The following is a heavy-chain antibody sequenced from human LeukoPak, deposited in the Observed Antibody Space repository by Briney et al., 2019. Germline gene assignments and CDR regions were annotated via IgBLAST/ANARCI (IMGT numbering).Heavy chain of an antibody. CDR1: GFTFSSYG. V-gene: IGHV3-33*01. CDR3: ARDRFGGYCSGGSCYYFDY. J-gene: IGHJ4*02. Sequence: GGSLRLSCAASGFTFSSYGMHWVRQAPGKGLEWVAGIWYDGSNKYYADSVKGRFTISRDNSKNTLYLQMNSLRAEDTAVYYCARDRFGGYCSGGSCYYFDYWGQGTLVTVSS. D-gene: IGHD2-15*01. CDR2: IWYDGSNK.